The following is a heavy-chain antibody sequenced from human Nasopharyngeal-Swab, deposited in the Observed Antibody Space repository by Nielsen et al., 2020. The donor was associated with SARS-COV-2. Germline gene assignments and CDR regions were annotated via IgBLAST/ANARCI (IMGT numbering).Heavy chain of an antibody. V-gene: IGHV3-7*01. CDR3: AREGLILYDYVWGSYRYTGYNDY. Sequence: GESLKISCAASGFTFSSYWMSWVRQAPGKGLEWVANIKQDGSEKYYVDSVKGRFTISRDNAKNSLYLQMNSLRAEDTAVYYCAREGLILYDYVWGSYRYTGYNDYWGQGTLVTASS. J-gene: IGHJ4*02. CDR1: GFTFSSYW. CDR2: IKQDGSEK. D-gene: IGHD3-16*02.